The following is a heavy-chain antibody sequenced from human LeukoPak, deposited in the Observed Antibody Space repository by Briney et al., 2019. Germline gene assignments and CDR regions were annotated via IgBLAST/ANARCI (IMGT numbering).Heavy chain of an antibody. J-gene: IGHJ4*02. CDR2: ISGSGGST. CDR3: ANRRDILTGPELFDY. Sequence: GGTLRLSCAASGFTFSSYGMSWVRQAPGKGLGWVSAISGSGGSTYYADSVKGRFTISRDNSKNTLYLQMNSLRAEDTAVYYCANRRDILTGPELFDYWGQGTLVTVSS. V-gene: IGHV3-23*01. CDR1: GFTFSSYG. D-gene: IGHD3-9*01.